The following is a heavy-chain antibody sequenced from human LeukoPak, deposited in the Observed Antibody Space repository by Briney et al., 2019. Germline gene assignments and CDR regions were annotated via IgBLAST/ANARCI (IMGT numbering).Heavy chain of an antibody. J-gene: IGHJ6*02. CDR2: IYYSGST. V-gene: IGHV4-39*01. CDR1: GGSISRSNYY. CDR3: ARHVSTSSCGADCSSGGLDV. Sequence: SETLSLTCTVSGGSISRSNYYWAWIRQPPGKGLEWIGSIYYSGSTYYYPPLKSRVTISVDTSKNQFSLKLSSVTAADTAVYYCARHVSTSSCGADCSSGGLDVWGQGTTVTVSS. D-gene: IGHD2-21*02.